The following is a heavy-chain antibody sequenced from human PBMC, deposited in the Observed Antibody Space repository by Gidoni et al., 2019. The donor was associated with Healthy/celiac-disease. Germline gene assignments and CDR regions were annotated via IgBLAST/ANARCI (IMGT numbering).Heavy chain of an antibody. CDR3: AKDSGSSSYFDY. D-gene: IGHD6-6*01. Sequence: VQLVASGGGVVHPGRSLRLSCAASGFTFSSYGMHWVRQAPGKGLEWVAVISYDGSNKYYADSVKGRFNINRDNSKNTLYLQMNSLRAEDTAVYYCAKDSGSSSYFDYWGQGTLVTVSS. V-gene: IGHV3-30*18. CDR2: ISYDGSNK. J-gene: IGHJ4*02. CDR1: GFTFSSYG.